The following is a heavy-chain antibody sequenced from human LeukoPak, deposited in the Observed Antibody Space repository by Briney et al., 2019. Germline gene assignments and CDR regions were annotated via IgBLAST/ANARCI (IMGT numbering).Heavy chain of an antibody. D-gene: IGHD1-26*01. V-gene: IGHV4-59*08. CDR3: ARRGWELPDDAFDI. CDR1: GGSFSGYY. J-gene: IGHJ3*02. Sequence: SETLSLTCAVYGGSFSGYYWSWIRQPPGKGLEWIGYIYYSGSTNYNPSLKSRVTISVDTSKNQFSLKLSSVTAADTAVYYCARRGWELPDDAFDIWGQGTMVTVSS. CDR2: IYYSGST.